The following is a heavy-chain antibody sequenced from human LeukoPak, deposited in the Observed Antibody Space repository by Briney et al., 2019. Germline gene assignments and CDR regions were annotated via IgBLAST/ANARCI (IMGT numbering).Heavy chain of an antibody. CDR1: GGSISSYY. CDR2: IYYSGSS. CDR3: ASFSDYGGKFFDY. Sequence: PSETLSLTCTVSGGSISSYYWTWIRQPPGQGLEWIGYIYYSGSSNYNPSLQSRVTISLDTSKNQFSLKLSSVTAADTAVYYCASFSDYGGKFFDYWGQGTLVTVSS. J-gene: IGHJ4*02. V-gene: IGHV4-59*08. D-gene: IGHD4-23*01.